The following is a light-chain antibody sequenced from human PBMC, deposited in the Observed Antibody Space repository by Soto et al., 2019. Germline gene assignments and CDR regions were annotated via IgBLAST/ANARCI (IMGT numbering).Light chain of an antibody. V-gene: IGKV3-20*01. Sequence: EIVLTQSPGTLSLSPGERATLSCRASHTISSSYLAWYQQKPGQAPRLLMYGISRRATGIPDRFSGSGSGTEFTLTISSLQSEDFAVYYCQQYNNWPRTFGQGTKVDIK. J-gene: IGKJ1*01. CDR3: QQYNNWPRT. CDR2: GIS. CDR1: HTISSSY.